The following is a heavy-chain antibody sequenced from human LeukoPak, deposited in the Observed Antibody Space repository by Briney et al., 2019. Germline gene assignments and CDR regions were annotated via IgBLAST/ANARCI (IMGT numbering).Heavy chain of an antibody. CDR1: GYTFTDYY. J-gene: IGHJ4*02. CDR3: ARGDVDTAMVTFLVY. D-gene: IGHD5-18*01. Sequence: ASVKVSCKASGYTFTDYYIHWVRQAPGQGLEWMGIINPSGDSTSYTQKFQGRVTMTRDMSTSTVYMELSSLRSEDTAVYYCARGDVDTAMVTFLVYWGQGTLVTVSS. CDR2: INPSGDST. V-gene: IGHV1-46*01.